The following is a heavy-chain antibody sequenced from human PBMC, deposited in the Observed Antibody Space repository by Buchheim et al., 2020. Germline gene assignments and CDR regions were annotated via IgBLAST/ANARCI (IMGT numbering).Heavy chain of an antibody. CDR2: IYSVGST. CDR1: GFTVSNNY. Sequence: EVQLVESGGNLVQPGGSLRLSCAASGFTVSNNYMSWVRQAPGKGLEWVSFIYSVGSTYYADSVQGRFTISRDNSKNTLYLQLNSLRAEDTAVYYCARGDNFGYWSYWGQGTL. J-gene: IGHJ4*02. V-gene: IGHV3-66*01. D-gene: IGHD5-18*01. CDR3: ARGDNFGYWSY.